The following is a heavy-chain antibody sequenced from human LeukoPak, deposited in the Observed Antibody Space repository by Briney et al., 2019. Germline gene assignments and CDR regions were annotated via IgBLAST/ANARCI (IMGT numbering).Heavy chain of an antibody. J-gene: IGHJ5*02. D-gene: IGHD3-3*01. CDR3: AREDRYDFWSGYSNIYNWFDP. CDR2: ISAYNGNT. CDR1: GYTITSYG. V-gene: IGHV1-18*01. Sequence: ASVKVTCKASGYTITSYGISWVRQAPGQGLEWMGWISAYNGNTNYAQKLQGRVTMTTDTSTSTAYMELRSLRSDDTAVYYCAREDRYDFWSGYSNIYNWFDPWGQGTLVTVSS.